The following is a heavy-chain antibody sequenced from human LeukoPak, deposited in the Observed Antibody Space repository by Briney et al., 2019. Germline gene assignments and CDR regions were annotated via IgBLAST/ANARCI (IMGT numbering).Heavy chain of an antibody. J-gene: IGHJ4*02. V-gene: IGHV3-7*01. CDR1: GFTFSSYW. D-gene: IGHD4-23*01. CDR3: AKDILRWSFDY. CDR2: IKQDGSEK. Sequence: GGSLRLSCAASGFTFSSYWMSWVRQAPGKGLEWVANIKQDGSEKYYVDSVKGRFTISRDNAKDSPYLQMNSLRAEDTAVYYCAKDILRWSFDYWGQGSLVTVAS.